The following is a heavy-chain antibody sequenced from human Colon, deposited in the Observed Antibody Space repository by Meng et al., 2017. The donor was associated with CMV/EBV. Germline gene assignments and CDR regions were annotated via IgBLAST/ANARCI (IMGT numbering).Heavy chain of an antibody. CDR3: ARNGAAGASTYYFDS. CDR1: GSISSGGFY. J-gene: IGHJ4*02. CDR2: IYFSGTA. V-gene: IGHV4-31*02. Sequence: GSISSGGFYWSWIRQRPGKGLTWIGYIYFSGTAHYNPSLESRFTISVDRSKNQFYLKLKSVTAADTAVYYCARNGAAGASTYYFDSWGQGILVTVSS. D-gene: IGHD1-26*01.